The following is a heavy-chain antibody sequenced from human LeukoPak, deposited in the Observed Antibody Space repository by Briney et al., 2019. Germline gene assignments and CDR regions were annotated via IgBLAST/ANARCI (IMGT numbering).Heavy chain of an antibody. CDR3: AKGAGYRSSGWYFDH. CDR1: GFTFSVFG. V-gene: IGHV3-23*01. Sequence: GGSLRLSCAASGFTFSVFGMSLVRQAAGKGLDWVSDIDDTGGTTYYADYVKGRSTISRDNSKNTLYLQVNSLRAEDTAVYYCAKGAGYRSSGWYFDHWGQGTLVTVSS. CDR2: IDDTGGTT. D-gene: IGHD6-19*01. J-gene: IGHJ4*02.